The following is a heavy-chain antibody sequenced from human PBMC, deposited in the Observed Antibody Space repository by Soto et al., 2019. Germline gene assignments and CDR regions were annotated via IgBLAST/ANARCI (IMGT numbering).Heavy chain of an antibody. CDR3: AKVEKECELTARRNYCFEY. Sequence: ASVQVSGKAAGYTFTSYDINWVRQATGQGREWMGGMNPHNDNTDYAQNIKDRVTIPTNTSINTAYMEQTGLTSEDTAVYYCAKVEKECELTARRNYCFEYWGTGTLVTVPS. J-gene: IGHJ4*02. V-gene: IGHV1-8*02. D-gene: IGHD6-6*01. CDR1: GYTFTSYD. CDR2: MNPHNDNT.